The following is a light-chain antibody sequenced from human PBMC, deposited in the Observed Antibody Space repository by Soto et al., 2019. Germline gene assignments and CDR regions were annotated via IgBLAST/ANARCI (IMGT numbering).Light chain of an antibody. CDR2: GAS. CDR1: QSVSSSY. Sequence: EIVLTQSPGTLSLSPGERATLSCRASQSVSSSYLAWYQQKPGQAPRLLIYGASSRATGIPDRFSGSGSGTDFTLTISILEPEDFAVYYCQQYGSSITFGQGTLLEIK. V-gene: IGKV3-20*01. J-gene: IGKJ5*01. CDR3: QQYGSSIT.